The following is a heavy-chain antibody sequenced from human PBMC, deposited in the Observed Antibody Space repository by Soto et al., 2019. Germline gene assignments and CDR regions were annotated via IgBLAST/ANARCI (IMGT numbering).Heavy chain of an antibody. CDR3: GPSGAHAPVDS. CDR2: IRNKANSYTT. Sequence: GGSLRLSCAASGFTFSDRYMDWVRQAPEKGLEWVGRIRNKANSYTTEYAASVKGRFTISRDESKNSLYLQMNSLKTEDTAVYYCGPSGAHAPVDSWGQGTLVTVSS. J-gene: IGHJ4*02. CDR1: GFTFSDRY. V-gene: IGHV3-72*01.